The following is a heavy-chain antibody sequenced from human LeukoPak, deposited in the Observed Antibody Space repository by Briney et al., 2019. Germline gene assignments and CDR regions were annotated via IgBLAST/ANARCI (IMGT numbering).Heavy chain of an antibody. CDR1: GFTVSNNY. CDR2: IYSGDNT. Sequence: GGSLRLSCAASGFTVSNNYMSWVRQAPGKGLEWVSVIYSGDNTNYADSVKGRFTISRDNSKNTLYLQMNSLRAEDTAVYYCASGDTTGYSGDAFNIWGQGTMVTVSS. D-gene: IGHD3-22*01. V-gene: IGHV3-53*01. J-gene: IGHJ3*02. CDR3: ASGDTTGYSGDAFNI.